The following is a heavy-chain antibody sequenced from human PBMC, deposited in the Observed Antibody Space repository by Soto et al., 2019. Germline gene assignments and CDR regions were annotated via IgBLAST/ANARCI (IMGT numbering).Heavy chain of an antibody. V-gene: IGHV3-23*01. D-gene: IGHD6-6*01. J-gene: IGHJ4*02. CDR3: AKIGTSSSVSLPLVLLDY. CDR1: GFTFSSYA. CDR2: ISGSGGST. Sequence: EVQLLESGGGLVQPGGSLRLSCAASGFTFSSYAMSWVRQAPGKGLEWVSAISGSGGSTYYADSVKGRFTISRDNSKNTLYLQMNNLRVEDTAVYYCAKIGTSSSVSLPLVLLDYWGQGALVTVSS.